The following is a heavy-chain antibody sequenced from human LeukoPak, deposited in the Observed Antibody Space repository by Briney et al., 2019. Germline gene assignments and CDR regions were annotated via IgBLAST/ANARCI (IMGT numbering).Heavy chain of an antibody. Sequence: ASVKVSCKASGYTFTSYAMHWVRQAPGQRLEWMGWINAGNGNTKYSQKFQGRVTITRDTSASTAYMELSSPRSEDTAVYYCARGPLAARRYFDYWGQGTLVTVSS. CDR2: INAGNGNT. CDR3: ARGPLAARRYFDY. V-gene: IGHV1-3*01. CDR1: GYTFTSYA. D-gene: IGHD6-6*01. J-gene: IGHJ4*02.